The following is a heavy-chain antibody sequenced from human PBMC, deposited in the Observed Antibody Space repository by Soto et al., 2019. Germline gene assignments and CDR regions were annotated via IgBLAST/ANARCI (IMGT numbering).Heavy chain of an antibody. CDR2: ISSSSSYI. CDR3: ARLAFSSSAYYYYYMDV. Sequence: GGSLRLSCAASGFTFSSYSMNWVRQAPGKGLEWVSSISSSSSYIYYADSVKGRFTISRDNAKNSLYLQMNSLRAEDTAVYYCARLAFSSSAYYYYYMDVWGKGTTVTVSS. D-gene: IGHD6-6*01. CDR1: GFTFSSYS. J-gene: IGHJ6*03. V-gene: IGHV3-21*01.